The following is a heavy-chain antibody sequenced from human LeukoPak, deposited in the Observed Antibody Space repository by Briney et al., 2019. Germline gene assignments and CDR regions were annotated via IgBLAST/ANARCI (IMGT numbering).Heavy chain of an antibody. V-gene: IGHV3-48*01. CDR3: ARAGAHIFAF. Sequence: GGSLRLSCTASGFPFIEYSMNWVRQVPGKGLEWISYIGIDSGNTKYADSVRGRFTISADKAKNSLYLQMNSLRAEDTAVYYCARAGAHIFAFWGQGTLVTVSS. D-gene: IGHD3-10*01. J-gene: IGHJ4*02. CDR1: GFPFIEYS. CDR2: IGIDSGNT.